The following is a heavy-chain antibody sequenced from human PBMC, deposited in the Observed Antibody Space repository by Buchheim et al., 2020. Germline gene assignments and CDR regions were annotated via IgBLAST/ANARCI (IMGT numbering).Heavy chain of an antibody. D-gene: IGHD2-2*02. CDR3: ARGLGCSSTSCYISGDP. CDR1: GGSFSGYY. Sequence: QVQLQESGPGLVKPSQTLSLTCAVYGGSFSGYYWSWIRQPPGKGLEWIGEINHSGSTNYNPSLKSRVTISVDTSKNQFSLKLSSVTAADTAVYYCARGLGCSSTSCYISGDPWGQGTL. V-gene: IGHV4-34*09. CDR2: INHSGST. J-gene: IGHJ5*02.